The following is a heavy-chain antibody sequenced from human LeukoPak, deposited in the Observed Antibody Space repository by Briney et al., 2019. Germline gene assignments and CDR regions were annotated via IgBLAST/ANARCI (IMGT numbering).Heavy chain of an antibody. CDR3: ARVDPRGYYYYMDV. Sequence: SVKVSCKAPGGTFSSYAISWVRQAPGQGLEWMGRIIPIFGTANYAQKFQGRVTITTDESTSTAYMELSSLRSEDTAVYYCARVDPRGYYYYMDVWGKGTTVTVSS. CDR1: GGTFSSYA. J-gene: IGHJ6*03. D-gene: IGHD2-15*01. CDR2: IIPIFGTA. V-gene: IGHV1-69*05.